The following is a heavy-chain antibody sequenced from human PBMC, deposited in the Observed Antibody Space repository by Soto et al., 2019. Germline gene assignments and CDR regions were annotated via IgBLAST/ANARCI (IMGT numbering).Heavy chain of an antibody. J-gene: IGHJ5*02. CDR3: ARAHGDFWFDP. CDR1: GGSFSGYH. Sequence: GLVKPSETLSLTCTVSGGSFSGYHWAWIRQPPGKGLEWIGYIFDSGTTNFKSSLRGRVAISLDKFKNQFSLQLTSVTAADTAIYYCARAHGDFWFDPWGQGVLVIVSS. CDR2: IFDSGTT. V-gene: IGHV4-59*01.